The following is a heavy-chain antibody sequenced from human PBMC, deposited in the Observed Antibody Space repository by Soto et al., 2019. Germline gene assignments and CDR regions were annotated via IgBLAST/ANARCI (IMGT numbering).Heavy chain of an antibody. J-gene: IGHJ5*01. CDR1: GFTFSTYV. CDR3: ARHPTGFPNWFDS. Sequence: GSLRLSCAVSGFTFSTYVMTWVRQTPGKGLEWVSSISGSGETTYYTDSVKGRITISRDNSKNTLYLQMDSLRVEDTAVYFCARHPTGFPNWFDSWGQGTTVNVS. V-gene: IGHV3-23*01. D-gene: IGHD3-9*01. CDR2: ISGSGETT.